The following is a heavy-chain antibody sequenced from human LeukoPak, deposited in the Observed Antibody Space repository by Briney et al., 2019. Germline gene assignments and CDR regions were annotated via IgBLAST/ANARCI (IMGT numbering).Heavy chain of an antibody. CDR2: IYSGGST. J-gene: IGHJ4*02. CDR3: ARVATSPKQLSFDC. CDR1: GFTVSSNY. Sequence: GGSLRLSCAASGFTVSSNYMSWVRQAPGEGLEWVSVIYSGGSTYYADSVKGRFTISRDNSKNTLYLQMNSLRAEDTAVYYCARVATSPKQLSFDCWGQGTLVTVSS. V-gene: IGHV3-66*02. D-gene: IGHD6-6*01.